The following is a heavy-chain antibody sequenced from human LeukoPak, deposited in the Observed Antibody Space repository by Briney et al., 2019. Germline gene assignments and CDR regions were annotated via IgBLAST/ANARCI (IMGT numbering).Heavy chain of an antibody. J-gene: IGHJ5*02. CDR2: ISGTSSHI. CDR1: GFTFSSYS. V-gene: IGHV3-21*01. CDR3: ASFETVAANWFDP. Sequence: KSGGSLRLSCAASGFTFSSYSMNWIRQAPGKGLEWVSYISGTSSHIYYADSVKGRFTISRDNAKNSLYLQMNSLTAEDTAVYYCASFETVAANWFDPWGQGTLVTVSS. D-gene: IGHD6-19*01.